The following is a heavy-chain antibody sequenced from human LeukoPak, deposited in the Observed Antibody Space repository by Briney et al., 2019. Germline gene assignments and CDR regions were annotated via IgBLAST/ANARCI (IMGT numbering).Heavy chain of an antibody. Sequence: GGSLRLSCAASGFTFSSYAMSWVRQAQAPGKGLEWVSGISGSGTSTYYADSVKGRFTISRDNSKNTLYLQMNSLRAEDTAVYYCAKDFGSIVVVIFDYWGQGTLVTVSS. CDR1: GFTFSSYA. CDR3: AKDFGSIVVVIFDY. V-gene: IGHV3-23*01. CDR2: ISGSGTST. J-gene: IGHJ4*02. D-gene: IGHD3-22*01.